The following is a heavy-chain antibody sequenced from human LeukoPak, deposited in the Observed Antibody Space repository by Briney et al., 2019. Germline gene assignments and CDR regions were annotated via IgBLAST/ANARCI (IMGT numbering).Heavy chain of an antibody. J-gene: IGHJ6*03. CDR2: MNPNSGNT. CDR3: ARWGCSSTSCYEYYYYYYMDV. D-gene: IGHD2-2*01. Sequence: ASVKVSCKASGGTFSSYAISWVRQATGQGLEWMGWMNPNSGNTGYAQKFQGRVTMTRNTSISTAYMELSSLRSEGTAVYYCARWGCSSTSCYEYYYYYYMDVWGKGTTVTVSS. V-gene: IGHV1-8*02. CDR1: GGTFSSYA.